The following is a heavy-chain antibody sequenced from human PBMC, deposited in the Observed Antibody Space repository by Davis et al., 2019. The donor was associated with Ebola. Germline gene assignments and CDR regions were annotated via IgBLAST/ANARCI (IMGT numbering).Heavy chain of an antibody. Sequence: GGSLRLSCAASGFTFSSYWMHWVRQAPGKGLEWVAVIWYDGSNKYYADSVKGRFTISRDNSKNTLYLQMNSLRAEDTAVYYCSGSSSYYYGMDVWGQGTTVTVSS. D-gene: IGHD6-6*01. J-gene: IGHJ6*02. V-gene: IGHV3-33*08. CDR1: GFTFSSYW. CDR2: IWYDGSNK. CDR3: SGSSSYYYGMDV.